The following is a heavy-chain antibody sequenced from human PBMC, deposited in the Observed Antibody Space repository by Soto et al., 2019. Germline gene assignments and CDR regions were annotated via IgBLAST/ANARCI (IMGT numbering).Heavy chain of an antibody. CDR1: GGSISSGDYY. J-gene: IGHJ3*02. V-gene: IGHV4-30-4*01. Sequence: QVQLQESGPGLVKPSQTLSLTCTVSGGSISSGDYYWSWIRQPPGKGLEWIGYIYYSGSTYYNPSLTSRVSISVDTSKNPFSLKLSSVTAADTAVFYCARARLYDYVWGSYRPNDAFDIWGQGTMVTVSS. D-gene: IGHD3-16*02. CDR3: ARARLYDYVWGSYRPNDAFDI. CDR2: IYYSGST.